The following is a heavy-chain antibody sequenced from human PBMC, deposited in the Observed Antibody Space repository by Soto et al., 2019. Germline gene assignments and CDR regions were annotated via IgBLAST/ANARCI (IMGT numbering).Heavy chain of an antibody. D-gene: IGHD1-20*01. CDR1: GASMNNNSYY. Sequence: SETLSTTCSFSGASMNNNSYYWGWIRQPPGKGLEWIGTIYYTGNTFYNPSLRSRVTISVDTSKNQLSLNLTSLTVADTAVYYCARPRWKDGIKWGRGILVTVSS. CDR3: ARPRWKDGIK. CDR2: IYYTGNT. V-gene: IGHV4-39*01. J-gene: IGHJ4*02.